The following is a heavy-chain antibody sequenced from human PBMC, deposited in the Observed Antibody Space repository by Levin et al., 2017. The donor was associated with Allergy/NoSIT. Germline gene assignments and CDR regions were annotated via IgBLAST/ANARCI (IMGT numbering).Heavy chain of an antibody. CDR2: IYVDDDK. CDR1: GFSLNTSAVG. Sequence: GSGPTLVKPTQTLTLTCTFSGFSLNTSAVGVGWIRQPPGKALEWLALIYVDDDKRYSSSLENRLTITKDTSKKQVVLIMTNMDPVDTATYYCAHTYYGSGLGAFDIWGQGTMVTVSS. CDR3: AHTYYGSGLGAFDI. V-gene: IGHV2-5*02. D-gene: IGHD3-10*01. J-gene: IGHJ3*02.